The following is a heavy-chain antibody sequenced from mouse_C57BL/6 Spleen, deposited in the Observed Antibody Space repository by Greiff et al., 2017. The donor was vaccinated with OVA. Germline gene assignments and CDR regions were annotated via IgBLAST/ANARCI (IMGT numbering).Heavy chain of an antibody. Sequence: VQLQQSGPVLARPGASVKMSCKTSGYTFTSYWMHWVKQRPGQGLEWIGAIYPGNSDTSYNQKFKGKAKLTAVTSASTAYMELSSLTNEDSAVYYCTRSGGRDYAMDYWGQGTSVTVSS. D-gene: IGHD1-3*01. CDR3: TRSGGRDYAMDY. CDR1: GYTFTSYW. J-gene: IGHJ4*01. CDR2: IYPGNSDT. V-gene: IGHV1-5*01.